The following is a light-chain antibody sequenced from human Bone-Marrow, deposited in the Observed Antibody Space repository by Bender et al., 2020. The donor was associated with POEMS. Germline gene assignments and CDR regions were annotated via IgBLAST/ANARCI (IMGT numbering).Light chain of an antibody. V-gene: IGLV2-11*01. CDR3: QSYDISLSGWV. CDR2: DAT. J-gene: IGLJ3*02. Sequence: SALTQPRSVSGSPGQSVTISCTGSSSDVGGYVWVSWYQQQPGKVPRLMIYDATKRPSGVPDRFSGSKSGNTASLTISGLQAEDEADYYCQSYDISLSGWVFGGGTKLTAL. CDR1: SSDVGGYVW.